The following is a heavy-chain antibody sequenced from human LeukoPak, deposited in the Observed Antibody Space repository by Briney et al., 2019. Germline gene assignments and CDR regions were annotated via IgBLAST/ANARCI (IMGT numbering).Heavy chain of an antibody. D-gene: IGHD2-15*01. CDR2: IKQDGSEK. CDR3: ARDCSGGSCYDATLYDY. J-gene: IGHJ4*02. Sequence: GGSLRLSCAASGFTFSSYWMSWVRQAPGKGLEWVANIKQDGSEKYYVDSVKGRFTISRDNAKNSLYLQMNSLRAEDTAVYYCARDCSGGSCYDATLYDYWGQGTLVTVPS. CDR1: GFTFSSYW. V-gene: IGHV3-7*01.